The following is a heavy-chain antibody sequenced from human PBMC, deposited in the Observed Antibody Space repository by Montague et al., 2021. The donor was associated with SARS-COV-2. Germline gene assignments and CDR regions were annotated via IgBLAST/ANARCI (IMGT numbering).Heavy chain of an antibody. CDR2: IYARGST. CDR1: GVSITSYY. J-gene: IGHJ4*02. CDR3: VRDGGNWYYFDY. Sequence: SETLSLTCSISGVSITSYYWSWVRQPAGKGLEWIGHIYARGSTNXSPSLKSRVRLSIDNPKNQFSLKLESLTAADTAVYYCVRDGGNWYYFDYWGQGALVTVSS. D-gene: IGHD3-16*01. V-gene: IGHV4-4*07.